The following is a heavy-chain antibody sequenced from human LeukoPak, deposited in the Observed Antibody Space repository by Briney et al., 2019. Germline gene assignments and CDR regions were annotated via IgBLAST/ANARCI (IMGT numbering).Heavy chain of an antibody. V-gene: IGHV3-33*01. CDR1: GFTFSSYG. CDR3: ARGGGRGVIIHHYYYGMDV. CDR2: IWYDGSNK. D-gene: IGHD3-10*01. J-gene: IGHJ6*04. Sequence: PGRSLRLSCAASGFTFSSYGMHWVRQAPGKGLEWVAVIWYDGSNKYYADSVKGRFTISRDNSKNTLYLQMNSPRAEDTAVYYCARGGGRGVIIHHYYYGMDVWGEGTTVTVSS.